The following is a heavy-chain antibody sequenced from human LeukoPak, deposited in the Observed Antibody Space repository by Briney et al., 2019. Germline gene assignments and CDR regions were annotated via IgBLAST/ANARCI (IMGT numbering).Heavy chain of an antibody. CDR1: GGSISSYY. V-gene: IGHV4-59*01. CDR2: IYYSGST. Sequence: SETLSLTCTVSGGSISSYYWSWIRRPPEKGLEWIGYIYYSGSTKYNPSLKSRVTISVDMSKNRFSLKLSSVTAAATAVYYCARGGPVGSWFDPWGQGTLVSVSS. J-gene: IGHJ5*02. D-gene: IGHD1-26*01. CDR3: ARGGPVGSWFDP.